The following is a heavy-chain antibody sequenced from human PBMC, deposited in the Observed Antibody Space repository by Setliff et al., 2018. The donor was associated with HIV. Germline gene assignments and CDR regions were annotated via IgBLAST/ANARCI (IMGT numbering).Heavy chain of an antibody. J-gene: IGHJ3*02. CDR2: ISGSGGLT. V-gene: IGHV3-23*01. Sequence: GGSLRLSCAASGFTFSNYAMNWVRQAPGKGLEWVSTISGSGGLTFYADSVKGRFTISRDNSKNTLYLQMNSLRAEDTVVYYCAKGHYSSGDSKQNGFDMWGQGTMVTVAS. D-gene: IGHD3-22*01. CDR3: AKGHYSSGDSKQNGFDM. CDR1: GFTFSNYA.